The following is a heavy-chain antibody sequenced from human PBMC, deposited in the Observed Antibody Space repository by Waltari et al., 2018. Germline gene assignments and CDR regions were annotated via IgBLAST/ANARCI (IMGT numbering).Heavy chain of an antibody. D-gene: IGHD3-22*01. Sequence: EVQLLESGGGLVQPGGSLRLSCAASGFTFSSYALSGVRRAPGKGLEWVSAISGSGGSTYYADSVKVRFTISRDNSKNTLYLQMNSLRAEDTALYYCAKTSSCSYGEFDYWGQGTLVTVSS. CDR3: AKTSSCSYGEFDY. CDR2: ISGSGGST. V-gene: IGHV3-23*01. CDR1: GFTFSSYA. J-gene: IGHJ4*02.